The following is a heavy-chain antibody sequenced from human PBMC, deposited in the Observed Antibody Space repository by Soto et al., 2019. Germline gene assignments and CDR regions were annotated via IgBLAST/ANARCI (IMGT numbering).Heavy chain of an antibody. V-gene: IGHV4-59*01. J-gene: IGHJ4*02. CDR3: ARYYFDSSGYYYGYYFDY. CDR1: GGSINSYY. Sequence: SETLSLTCTVSGGSINSYYWSWIRQPPGKGLEWIGYIYYSGSTNYNPSLKSRVTISVDTSKNQFSLKLSSVTAADTAVYYCARYYFDSSGYYYGYYFDYWGQGTLVTAPQ. CDR2: IYYSGST. D-gene: IGHD3-22*01.